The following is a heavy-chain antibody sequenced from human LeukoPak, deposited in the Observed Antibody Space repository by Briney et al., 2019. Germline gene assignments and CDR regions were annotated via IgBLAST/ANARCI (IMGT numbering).Heavy chain of an antibody. CDR2: ISGSGGST. J-gene: IGHJ4*02. Sequence: GGSLRLSCAASGFTFSSYAMSWVRQAPGKGLEWVSAISGSGGSTYYADSVKGRFTISRDNSKNTLYLQMSSLRAEDTAVYYCAKVRYMGNYWDCWGQGTLVTVSS. V-gene: IGHV3-23*01. CDR1: GFTFSSYA. CDR3: AKVRYMGNYWDC. D-gene: IGHD3-16*02.